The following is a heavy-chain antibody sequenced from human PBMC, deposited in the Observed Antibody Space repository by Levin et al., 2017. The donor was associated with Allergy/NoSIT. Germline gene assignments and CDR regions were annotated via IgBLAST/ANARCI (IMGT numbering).Heavy chain of an antibody. J-gene: IGHJ4*02. CDR2: IFYSGTT. CDR1: GGSISTGDYN. Sequence: SETLSLTCTVSGGSISTGDYNWSWIRQPPGKGLEWIGSIFYSGTTYYNPSLKSRVTMSVDTSKNQFSLELSSVTAADTAVYFCATEPRTVAAGFDHWGQGALVTVSS. V-gene: IGHV4-30-4*01. CDR3: ATEPRTVAAGFDH. D-gene: IGHD6-13*01.